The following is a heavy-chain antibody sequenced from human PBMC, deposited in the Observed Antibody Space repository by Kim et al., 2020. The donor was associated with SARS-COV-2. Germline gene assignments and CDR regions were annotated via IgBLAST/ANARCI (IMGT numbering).Heavy chain of an antibody. CDR1: GFSFSDFY. D-gene: IGHD4-4*01. V-gene: IGHV3-11*01. Sequence: GGSLRLSCAASGFSFSDFYMSWIRQAPGKGLEWVSYISGSGSTIFYADSVKGRFTISRDNAKNSLYLQMNSLRFEDTAIYYCARDPWGYSDYGMDVWGQGTTVTVSS. J-gene: IGHJ6*02. CDR3: ARDPWGYSDYGMDV. CDR2: ISGSGSTI.